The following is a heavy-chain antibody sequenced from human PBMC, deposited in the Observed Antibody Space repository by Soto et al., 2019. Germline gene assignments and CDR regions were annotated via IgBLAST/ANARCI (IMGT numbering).Heavy chain of an antibody. CDR2: IIPLFGTT. V-gene: IGHV1-69*01. D-gene: IGHD6-13*01. Sequence: QMQLVQSGAEVRMPGSSVKVSCKASGGTFSTYSINWVRQAPGQGLEWMGGIIPLFGTTNYAQKSKGRVTITADESMSTAYMELSSLRAEDAAVYYCARGATHGSSWYFWFDPWGQGTLVTVSS. J-gene: IGHJ5*02. CDR1: GGTFSTYS. CDR3: ARGATHGSSWYFWFDP.